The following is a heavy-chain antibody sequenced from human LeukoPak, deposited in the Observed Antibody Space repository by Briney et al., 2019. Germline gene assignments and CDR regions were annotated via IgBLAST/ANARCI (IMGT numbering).Heavy chain of an antibody. D-gene: IGHD2-2*01. V-gene: IGHV3-21*01. J-gene: IGHJ4*02. CDR3: ARDLGTSSPYAY. CDR1: GVTFSSSS. Sequence: GGSLRLSCAASGVTFSSSSMYWGCNAPGKGLGWVSSISSSSSYIYYADSVKGRFTISRDNAKNSLYLQMSTLRAEDTAVYYCARDLGTSSPYAYGGQGPLVTASS. CDR2: ISSSSSYI.